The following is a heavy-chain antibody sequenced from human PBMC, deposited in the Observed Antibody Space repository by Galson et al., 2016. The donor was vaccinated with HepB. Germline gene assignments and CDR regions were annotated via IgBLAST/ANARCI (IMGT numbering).Heavy chain of an antibody. D-gene: IGHD3-3*01. CDR2: INQDGSEK. V-gene: IGHV3-7*01. CDR3: ATHMGRYDYWSGYKSHYYYGLDV. Sequence: LRLSCAVPGFTFSTYWMSWVRQAPGKGLEWVANINQDGSEKYYVDSVKGRFTISRDNAENSLFLRMNSLRVEDTAVYYCATHMGRYDYWSGYKSHYYYGLDVWGQGTTVTVSS. J-gene: IGHJ6*02. CDR1: GFTFSTYW.